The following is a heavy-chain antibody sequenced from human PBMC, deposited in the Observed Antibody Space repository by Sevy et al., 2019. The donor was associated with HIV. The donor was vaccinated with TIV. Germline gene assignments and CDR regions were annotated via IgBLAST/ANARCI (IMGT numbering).Heavy chain of an antibody. CDR1: GYTFTSYG. D-gene: IGHD6-19*01. CDR2: ISAYNGNT. CDR3: ARGGWYIDDYYHYGMDV. Sequence: ASVKVSCKASGYTFTSYGISWVRQAPGQGLEWMGWISAYNGNTNYAQKLQGRVTMTTDTSTSTAYMELRSLRSDDTAVYYCARGGWYIDDYYHYGMDVWGQGTTVTVSS. J-gene: IGHJ6*02. V-gene: IGHV1-18*01.